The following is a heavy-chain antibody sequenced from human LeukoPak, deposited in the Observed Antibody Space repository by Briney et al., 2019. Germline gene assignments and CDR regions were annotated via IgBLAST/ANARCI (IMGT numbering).Heavy chain of an antibody. CDR2: ISYDGSTK. J-gene: IGHJ4*02. Sequence: PGGSLRLSCAASGFTFRSYGMHWVRQAPGKGLDWVAIISYDGSTKTYADSVKGRFTISRDNSKNTLYLQMNSLRAEDTAVYYCAKDYCGGDCYPDYWGQGTLVTVSS. V-gene: IGHV3-30*18. CDR3: AKDYCGGDCYPDY. CDR1: GFTFRSYG. D-gene: IGHD2-21*02.